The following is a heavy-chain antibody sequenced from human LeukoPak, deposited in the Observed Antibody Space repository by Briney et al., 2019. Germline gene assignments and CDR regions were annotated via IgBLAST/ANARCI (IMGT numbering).Heavy chain of an antibody. V-gene: IGHV3-21*01. Sequence: GGSLRLSCAASGFTFSSYEMNWVRQAPGKGLEWVSSISSSSSYIYYADSVKGRFTISRDNAKDSLYLQMNSLRAEDTAVYYCARTVPAATPFDYWGQGTLVTVSS. CDR2: ISSSSSYI. J-gene: IGHJ4*02. CDR1: GFTFSSYE. CDR3: ARTVPAATPFDY. D-gene: IGHD2-2*01.